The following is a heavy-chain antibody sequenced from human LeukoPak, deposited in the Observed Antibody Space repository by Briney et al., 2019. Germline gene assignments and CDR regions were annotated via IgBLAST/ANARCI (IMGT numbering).Heavy chain of an antibody. CDR3: ARGKSGSSWTRWFDP. J-gene: IGHJ5*02. D-gene: IGHD6-13*01. V-gene: IGHV4-34*01. CDR2: INHSGST. Sequence: SETLSLTCAVYGGSFSGYYWSWIRQPPGKGREWIGEINHSGSTNYNPSLKSRVTISVDTSKNQFSLKLSSVTAADTAVYYCARGKSGSSWTRWFDPWGQGTLVTVSS. CDR1: GGSFSGYY.